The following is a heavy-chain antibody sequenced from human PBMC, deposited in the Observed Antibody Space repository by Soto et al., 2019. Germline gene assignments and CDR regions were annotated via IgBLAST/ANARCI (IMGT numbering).Heavy chain of an antibody. CDR3: ARGEDCYNYAPSDY. Sequence: QVQLQQWGAGLLKPSETLSLTCAVYGGSFSGYYWSWIRQPPGKGLEWIGEINHSGSTNYNPSVKCRVPKSVDTSKIEFSLEMSSVTAADTAVYYCARGEDCYNYAPSDYWGQGTLVTDS. D-gene: IGHD2-21*01. CDR2: INHSGST. J-gene: IGHJ4*02. CDR1: GGSFSGYY. V-gene: IGHV4-34*01.